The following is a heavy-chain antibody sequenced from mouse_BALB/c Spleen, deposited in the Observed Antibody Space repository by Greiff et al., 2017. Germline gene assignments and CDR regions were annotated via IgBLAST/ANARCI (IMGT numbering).Heavy chain of an antibody. D-gene: IGHD4-1*01. CDR2: IRSKSNNYAT. CDR1: GFTFNTYA. CDR3: VRGGTGTNFDY. V-gene: IGHV10-1*02. Sequence: EVKLVESGGGLVQPKGSLKLSCAASGFTFNTYAMNWVRQAPGKGLEWVARIRSKSNNYATYYADSVKDRFTISRDDSQSMLCLQMNNLKTEDTAMYYCVRGGTGTNFDYWGQGTTLTVSS. J-gene: IGHJ2*01.